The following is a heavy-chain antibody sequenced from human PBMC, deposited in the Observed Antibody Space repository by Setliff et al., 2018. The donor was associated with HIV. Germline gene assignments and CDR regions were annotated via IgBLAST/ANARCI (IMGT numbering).Heavy chain of an antibody. CDR3: ARRIYGNNPYFDY. D-gene: IGHD4-17*01. CDR2: IYHNGIT. V-gene: IGHV4-38-2*01. CDR1: GYSISSGYY. J-gene: IGHJ4*02. Sequence: SETLSFTCGVSGYSISSGYYWGWIRQPPGKGLEWIGSIYHNGITYYNPSLKSRVTIPVDMSQNQFSLKLSSVTAADTAIYYCARRIYGNNPYFDYWSQGTLVTVS.